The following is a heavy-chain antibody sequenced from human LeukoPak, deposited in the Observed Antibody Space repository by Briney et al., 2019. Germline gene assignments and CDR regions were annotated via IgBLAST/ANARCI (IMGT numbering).Heavy chain of an antibody. Sequence: SETLSLTCAVYGGSFSDFYWSWIRQPPGKGPDWIGESSRNGGTNYNPSLQSRVTISIDTSKNQFSLKLTSVTPADTAVYYCARIFRLRGSIDPGSSGPFDYWGQGTLVTVSS. D-gene: IGHD4-17*01. CDR1: GGSFSDFY. J-gene: IGHJ4*02. CDR3: ARIFRLRGSIDPGSSGPFDY. V-gene: IGHV4-34*01. CDR2: SSRNGGT.